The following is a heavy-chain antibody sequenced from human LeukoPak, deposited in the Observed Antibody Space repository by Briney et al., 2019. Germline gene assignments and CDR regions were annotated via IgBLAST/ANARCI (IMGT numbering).Heavy chain of an antibody. D-gene: IGHD3-10*01. CDR1: GGSISSSSYY. V-gene: IGHV4-39*07. CDR3: ARAMVRGDIDY. Sequence: SETLSLTCTVSGGSISSSSYYWGWIRQPPGKGLEWIGSIYYSGSTYYNPSLKSRVTISVDTSKNQFSLKLSSVTAADTAVYYCARAMVRGDIDYWGQGTLVTVSS. CDR2: IYYSGST. J-gene: IGHJ4*02.